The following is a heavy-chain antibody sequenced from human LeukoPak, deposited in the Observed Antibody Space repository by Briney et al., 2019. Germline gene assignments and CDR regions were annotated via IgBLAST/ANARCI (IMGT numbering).Heavy chain of an antibody. CDR2: INPSGGST. J-gene: IGHJ5*02. Sequence: ASVTVSCTASGYTFTSYYMHWVRQAPGQGLEWMGIINPSGGSTSYAQKFQGRVTMTRDTSTSTVYMELSSLRSEDTAVYYCARDMGIAVAGSSRNWFDPWGQGTLVTVSS. CDR1: GYTFTSYY. D-gene: IGHD6-19*01. V-gene: IGHV1-46*01. CDR3: ARDMGIAVAGSSRNWFDP.